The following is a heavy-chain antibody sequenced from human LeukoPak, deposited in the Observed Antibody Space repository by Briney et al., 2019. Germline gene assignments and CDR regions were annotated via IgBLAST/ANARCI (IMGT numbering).Heavy chain of an antibody. CDR1: GFTFSSYS. J-gene: IGHJ4*02. Sequence: GGSLRLSCAASGFTFSSYSMNWVRQAPGKGLEWVSYISSSSSTIYYADSVKGRFTISRDNAKNSLYLQMNSLRAEDTAVYYCARVKSRGYSPLGFDYWGQGTLVTVSS. CDR2: ISSSSSTI. CDR3: ARVKSRGYSPLGFDY. D-gene: IGHD5-18*01. V-gene: IGHV3-48*04.